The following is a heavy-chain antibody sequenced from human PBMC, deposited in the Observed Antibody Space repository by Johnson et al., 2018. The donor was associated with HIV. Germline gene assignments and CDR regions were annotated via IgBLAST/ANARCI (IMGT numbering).Heavy chain of an antibody. CDR1: GFTFSSYW. Sequence: VQLVESGGCLVQPGGSLRLSCAASGFTFSSYWMHCVRQAPGKGLVWVSRIHNDGSSTTYADSVKGRFTISRDNAKNTLYLQMSSLRAEDTAVYYCAKGKSSGRGAFDIWGQGTKVIVSS. V-gene: IGHV3-74*02. CDR3: AKGKSSGRGAFDI. D-gene: IGHD6-19*01. CDR2: IHNDGSST. J-gene: IGHJ3*02.